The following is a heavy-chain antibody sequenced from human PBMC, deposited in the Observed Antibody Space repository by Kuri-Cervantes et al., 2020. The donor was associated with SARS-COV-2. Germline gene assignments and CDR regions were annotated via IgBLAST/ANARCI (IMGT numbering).Heavy chain of an antibody. Sequence: SETLSLTCTVSGGSISSGSYYWSWIRQPAGKGLEWIGRIYTSGSTNYNPSLKSRVTISVDTSKNQFSLKLSSVTAADTAVYYCARDRWERHDYWGQGTLVTVSS. V-gene: IGHV4-61*02. CDR1: GGSISSGSYY. CDR2: IYTSGST. J-gene: IGHJ4*02. D-gene: IGHD1-26*01. CDR3: ARDRWERHDY.